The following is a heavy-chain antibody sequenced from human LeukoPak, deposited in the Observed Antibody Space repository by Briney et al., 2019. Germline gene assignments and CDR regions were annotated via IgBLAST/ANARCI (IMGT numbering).Heavy chain of an antibody. CDR2: IYHTGST. D-gene: IGHD2-2*03. J-gene: IGHJ4*02. CDR3: ARAGWIITSGIDY. V-gene: IGHV4-38-2*01. Sequence: SETLSLTCGVSGYSISRGYYWAWIRQPPGKGLEWIGTIYHTGSTYYTPSLGSRVTISVDTSKNEFSLNLNSVTAADTAVYYCARAGWIITSGIDYWGPGALVTVSS. CDR1: GYSISRGYY.